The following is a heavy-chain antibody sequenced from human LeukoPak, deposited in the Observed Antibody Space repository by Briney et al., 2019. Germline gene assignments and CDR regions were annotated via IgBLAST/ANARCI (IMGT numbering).Heavy chain of an antibody. Sequence: GGSLRLSCAASGFTVSSNEMSWVRQAPGKGLEWVSSISGGSTYYADSRKGRFTISRDNSKNTLHLQMNSLRAEDTAVYYCARDPTGITTRLYYFDYWGQGTLVTVSS. D-gene: IGHD1-14*01. J-gene: IGHJ4*02. V-gene: IGHV3-38-3*01. CDR3: ARDPTGITTRLYYFDY. CDR1: GFTVSSNE. CDR2: ISGGST.